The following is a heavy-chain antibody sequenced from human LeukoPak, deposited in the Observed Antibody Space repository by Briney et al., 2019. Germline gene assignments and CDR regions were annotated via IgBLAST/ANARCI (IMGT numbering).Heavy chain of an antibody. Sequence: GGSLRLSCAASGXTFSSYAVSWVRQAPGKGLEWVSIVSGSGDSTYYVDSVKGRFTISRDTSKNTLYLQMNSLRAEDTAVYYCAKMPHSSSWFYHFDCWGQGTLVTVSS. CDR3: AKMPHSSSWFYHFDC. CDR2: VSGSGDST. V-gene: IGHV3-23*01. CDR1: GXTFSSYA. J-gene: IGHJ4*02. D-gene: IGHD6-13*01.